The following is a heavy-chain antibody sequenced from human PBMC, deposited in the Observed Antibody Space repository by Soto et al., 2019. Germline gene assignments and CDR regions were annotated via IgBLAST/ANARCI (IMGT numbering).Heavy chain of an antibody. CDR3: ARTVGSSWYWWFDP. CDR2: IYNSGST. J-gene: IGHJ5*02. CDR1: GVSISSYY. Sequence: SETLSLTCTVSGVSISSYYWSWIRQPPGKGLEWIGYIYNSGSTNYNPSLKSRVTISVDTSKNQFSLKLSSVTAADTAVYYCARTVGSSWYWWFDPWGQGTLVTVSS. D-gene: IGHD6-13*01. V-gene: IGHV4-59*08.